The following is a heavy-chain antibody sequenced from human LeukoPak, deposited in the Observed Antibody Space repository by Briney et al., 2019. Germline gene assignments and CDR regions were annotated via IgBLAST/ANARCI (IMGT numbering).Heavy chain of an antibody. D-gene: IGHD5-12*01. CDR2: ISSSSSYI. CDR1: GFTFSSYS. CDR3: ARKGATIGDY. Sequence: PGGSLRLSCAASGFTFSSYSMNWVRQAPGKGLEWVSSISSSSSYIYYADSVKGRFTISRDNAKNSLYLQMNSMRAEETAVYYCARKGATIGDYWGQGTLVTVSS. J-gene: IGHJ4*02. V-gene: IGHV3-21*01.